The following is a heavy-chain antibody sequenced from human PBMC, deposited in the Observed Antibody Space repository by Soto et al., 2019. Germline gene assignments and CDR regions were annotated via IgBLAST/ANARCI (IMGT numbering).Heavy chain of an antibody. Sequence: EVQLLESGGGLVQPGGSLRLSCAASGFTFSSYAMSWVRQAPGKGLEWVSAISGSGGSTYYADSVKGRFTISRDNSKNTLYLQMNSLRAEDTAVYYCASPPGRGAHTPHWFDPWGQGTLVTVSS. J-gene: IGHJ5*02. CDR2: ISGSGGST. CDR3: ASPPGRGAHTPHWFDP. D-gene: IGHD3-10*01. CDR1: GFTFSSYA. V-gene: IGHV3-23*01.